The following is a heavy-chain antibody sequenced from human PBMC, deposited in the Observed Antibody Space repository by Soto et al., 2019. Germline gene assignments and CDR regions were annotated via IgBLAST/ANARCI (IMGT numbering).Heavy chain of an antibody. CDR1: GFTFSNAW. V-gene: IGHV3-15*07. Sequence: EVQLVESGEGWVKPGGSLTLSCAAYGFTFSNAWINWFRQPPGKGLEWVGRVNSKTHGGTTDFASSVNGRFAISRDDSMSMALMRMNSLKIEDTAVYYCTTDSYISVTPVRLNYLGHGTLVTVSS. CDR3: TTDSYISVTPVRLNY. J-gene: IGHJ4*01. D-gene: IGHD1-1*01. CDR2: VNSKTHGGTT.